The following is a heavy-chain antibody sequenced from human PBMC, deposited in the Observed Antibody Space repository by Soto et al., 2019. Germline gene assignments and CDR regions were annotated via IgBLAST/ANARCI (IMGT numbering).Heavy chain of an antibody. Sequence: GGSLLLSCAASGFTFSGSAMHWVRQASGKGLEWVGRIRSKANSYATAYAASVKGRFTISRDDSKNTAYLQMNSLKTEDTAVYYCISYSSGWTFDYWGQGTLVTVSS. CDR3: ISYSSGWTFDY. V-gene: IGHV3-73*01. CDR2: IRSKANSYAT. D-gene: IGHD6-19*01. J-gene: IGHJ4*02. CDR1: GFTFSGSA.